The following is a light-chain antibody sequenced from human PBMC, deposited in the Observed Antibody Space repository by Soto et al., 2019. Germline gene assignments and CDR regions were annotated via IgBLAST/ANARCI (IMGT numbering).Light chain of an antibody. CDR2: GAS. J-gene: IGKJ4*01. Sequence: EIGLTQSPGTLSLSPGERATLSCRASQSVSSSYLAWYQQKPGQAPRLLIYGASSRATGIPDRFSGGGSGTDLTLTISRLEPEDFAVYYCQQFSSYPLTFGGGTKVDIK. V-gene: IGKV3-20*01. CDR1: QSVSSSY. CDR3: QQFSSYPLT.